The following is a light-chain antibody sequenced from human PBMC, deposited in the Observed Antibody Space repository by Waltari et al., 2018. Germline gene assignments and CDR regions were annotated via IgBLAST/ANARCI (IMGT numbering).Light chain of an antibody. Sequence: PGERATLSCRASQSVIRYLAWYQKKHGQAPRLLIYDASNRATGIPARFSGSGSGTDFTLTIGSLEVEDSAVYYCQHRSSWPLTFGGGTKVEIK. CDR2: DAS. CDR1: QSVIRY. V-gene: IGKV3-11*01. CDR3: QHRSSWPLT. J-gene: IGKJ4*01.